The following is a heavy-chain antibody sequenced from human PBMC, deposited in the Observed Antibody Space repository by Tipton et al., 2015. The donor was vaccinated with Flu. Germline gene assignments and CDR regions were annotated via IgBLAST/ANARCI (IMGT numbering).Heavy chain of an antibody. CDR1: GGSITTEDYH. CDR3: ARGGWVSNSNNLLDY. CDR2: VYLSGTT. D-gene: IGHD1/OR15-1a*01. V-gene: IGHV4-61*09. J-gene: IGHJ4*02. Sequence: TLSLTCSVSGGSITTEDYHWTWVRQPAGKELEWIGHVYLSGTTKYNPSLKGRVTISRDTSKNQISLKLRSVTAADTAVYYCARGGWVSNSNNLLDYWGQGTLVTVSS.